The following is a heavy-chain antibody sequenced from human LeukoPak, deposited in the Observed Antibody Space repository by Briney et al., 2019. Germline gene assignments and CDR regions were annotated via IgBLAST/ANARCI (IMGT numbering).Heavy chain of an antibody. V-gene: IGHV3-64*01. CDR1: GFTFSSYA. J-gene: IGHJ4*02. D-gene: IGHD5-18*01. CDR3: ASKRGYSYALGD. CDR2: ISSNGGST. Sequence: GESLKISCAASGFTFSSYAMHWVRQAPGKGLEYVSAISSNGGSTYYANSVTGRFTISRDNSKKTLYLQMDSLRAEDMAVYYCASKRGYSYALGDWGQGTLVTVSS.